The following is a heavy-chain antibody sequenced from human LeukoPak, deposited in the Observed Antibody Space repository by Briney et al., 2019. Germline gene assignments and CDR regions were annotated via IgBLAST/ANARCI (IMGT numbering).Heavy chain of an antibody. J-gene: IGHJ4*02. CDR2: ISWNSGSI. Sequence: GGSLRLSCAASGFTFDDYAMHWVRQAPGKGLEWVLGISWNSGSIGYADSVKGRFTISRDNAKNSLYLQMNSLRAEDTALYYCAKGQPTRYSSSWYFDYWSQGTLVTVSS. D-gene: IGHD6-13*01. V-gene: IGHV3-9*01. CDR1: GFTFDDYA. CDR3: AKGQPTRYSSSWYFDY.